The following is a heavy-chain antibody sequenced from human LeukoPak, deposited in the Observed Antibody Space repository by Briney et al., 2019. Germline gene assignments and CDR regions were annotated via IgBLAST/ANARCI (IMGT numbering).Heavy chain of an antibody. V-gene: IGHV3-30-3*01. CDR2: ISYDGTNK. CDR3: AKDISLH. CDR1: GFTFSSFS. J-gene: IGHJ4*02. Sequence: GGSLRLSCAASGFTFSSFSMHWVRQAPGKGLEWVAVISYDGTNKYYADSVKGRFTISRDNSKNTLYLQMNSLRPEDTAVYYRAKDISLHWGQGTLVTVSS.